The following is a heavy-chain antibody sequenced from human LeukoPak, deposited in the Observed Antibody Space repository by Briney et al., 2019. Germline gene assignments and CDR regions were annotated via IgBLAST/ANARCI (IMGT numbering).Heavy chain of an antibody. CDR1: GFTFSSYA. CDR3: AKVLWFGELSPYYFDY. V-gene: IGHV3-23*01. CDR2: ISGSGGST. D-gene: IGHD3-10*01. J-gene: IGHJ4*02. Sequence: GGSLRLSCAASGFTFSSYAMSWVHQAPGKGLEWVSAISGSGGSTYYADSVKGRFTISRDNSKNTLYLQMNSLRAEDTAVYYCAKVLWFGELSPYYFDYWGQGTLVTVSS.